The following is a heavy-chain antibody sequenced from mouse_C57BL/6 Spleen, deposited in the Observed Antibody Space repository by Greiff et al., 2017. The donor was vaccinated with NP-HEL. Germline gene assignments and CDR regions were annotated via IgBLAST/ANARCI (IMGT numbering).Heavy chain of an antibody. CDR2: INPNNGGT. CDR3: ARQRNTVARYWYVDV. CDR1: GYTFTDYN. D-gene: IGHD1-1*01. V-gene: IGHV1-18*01. Sequence: VQLQQSGPELVKPGASVKIPCKASGYTFTDYNMDWVKQSHGKSLEWIGDINPNNGGTNYNHKIKGKATLTVDKSTSTAYMELRSMTSEDTAVYYWARQRNTVARYWYVDVWGTGTTVTVSS. J-gene: IGHJ1*03.